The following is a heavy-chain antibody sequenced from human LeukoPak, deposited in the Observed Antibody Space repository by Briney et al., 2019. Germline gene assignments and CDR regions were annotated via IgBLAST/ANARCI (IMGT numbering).Heavy chain of an antibody. Sequence: SVKVSCKASGGTFSSYAISWVRQAPGQGLEWMGGIIPIFGTANYAQKFQGRVTITADESTSTAYMELSSLRSEDTAVYYCARDLQSQLELPSWGQGTLVTVSS. D-gene: IGHD1-1*01. V-gene: IGHV1-69*13. CDR2: IIPIFGTA. CDR3: ARDLQSQLELPS. CDR1: GGTFSSYA. J-gene: IGHJ4*02.